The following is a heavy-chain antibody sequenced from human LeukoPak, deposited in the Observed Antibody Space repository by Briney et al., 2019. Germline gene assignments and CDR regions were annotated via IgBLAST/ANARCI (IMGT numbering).Heavy chain of an antibody. V-gene: IGHV4-38-2*02. D-gene: IGHD3-3*01. J-gene: IGHJ5*02. CDR2: IYHSGST. Sequence: SETLSLTCTVSGYSISSGYYWGWIRQPPGKGLEWIGSIYHSGSTYYNPSLKSRVTISVDTSKNQFSLRLSSVTAADTAVYYCAREMGRYYDFWSGYSNWFDPWGQGTLVTVSS. CDR1: GYSISSGYY. CDR3: AREMGRYYDFWSGYSNWFDP.